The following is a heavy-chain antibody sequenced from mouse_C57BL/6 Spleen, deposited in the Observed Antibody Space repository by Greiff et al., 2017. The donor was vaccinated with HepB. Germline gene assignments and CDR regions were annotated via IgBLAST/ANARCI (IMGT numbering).Heavy chain of an antibody. J-gene: IGHJ3*01. V-gene: IGHV1-18*01. D-gene: IGHD2-4*01. CDR3: ATNGGLRRAWFAY. CDR2: INPNNGGT. Sequence: EVQLRQSGPELVKPGASVKIPCKASGYTFTDYNMDWVKQSHGKSLEWIGDINPNNGGTIYNQKFKGKATLTVDKSSSTAYMELRSLTSEDTAVYYCATNGGLRRAWFAYWGQGTLVTVSA. CDR1: GYTFTDYN.